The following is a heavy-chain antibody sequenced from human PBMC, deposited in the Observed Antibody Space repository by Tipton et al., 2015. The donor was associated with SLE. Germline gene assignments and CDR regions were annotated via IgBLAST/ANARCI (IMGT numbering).Heavy chain of an antibody. CDR2: ISSSGSTI. CDR1: GFIFSSYE. V-gene: IGHV3-48*03. Sequence: VQLVQSGGGLVQPGGSLRLSCAASGFIFSSYEMNWVRQAPGKGLEWVSYISSSGSTIYYTNSVRGRFTISRDNSKNTLFLQMNSLRPEDTAVYYCARGGDLTTEQTGPHYYWGQGTLVTVSS. CDR3: ARGGDLTTEQTGPHYY. J-gene: IGHJ4*02. D-gene: IGHD4/OR15-4a*01.